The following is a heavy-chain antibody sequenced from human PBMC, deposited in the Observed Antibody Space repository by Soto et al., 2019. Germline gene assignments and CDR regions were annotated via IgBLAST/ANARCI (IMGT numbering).Heavy chain of an antibody. V-gene: IGHV1-69*13. Sequence: ASVKVSCKASGGTFSSYAISCVRQAPGQGLEWMGGIIPIFGTANYAQKFQGRVTITADESTSTAYMELSSLRSEDTAVYYCARGRIAARQNWFDPWGQGTLVTVSS. J-gene: IGHJ5*02. CDR1: GGTFSSYA. CDR3: ARGRIAARQNWFDP. D-gene: IGHD6-6*01. CDR2: IIPIFGTA.